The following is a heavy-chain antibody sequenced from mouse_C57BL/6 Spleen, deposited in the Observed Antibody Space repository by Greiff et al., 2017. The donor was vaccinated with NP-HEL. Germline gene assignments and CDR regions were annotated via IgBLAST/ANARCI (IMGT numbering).Heavy chain of an antibody. D-gene: IGHD2-4*01. CDR2: INPSSGYT. CDR1: GYTFTSYW. V-gene: IGHV1-7*01. Sequence: QVQLQQSGAELAKPGASVKLSCKASGYTFTSYWMHWVKQRPGQGLEWIGYINPSSGYTKYNQKFKDKAPLTADKSSSTAYMQLSSLTYEDSAVYYCAREGNYDYDEDYFDYWGQGTTLTVSS. J-gene: IGHJ2*01. CDR3: AREGNYDYDEDYFDY.